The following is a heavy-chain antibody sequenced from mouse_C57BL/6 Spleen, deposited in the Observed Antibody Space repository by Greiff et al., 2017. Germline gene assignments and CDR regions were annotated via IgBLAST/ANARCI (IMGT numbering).Heavy chain of an antibody. J-gene: IGHJ3*01. CDR1: GYTFTDYN. V-gene: IGHV1-18*01. CDR2: INPNNGGT. Sequence: EVKLQESGPELVKPGASVKIPCKASGYTFTDYNMDWVKQSHGKSLEWIGDINPNNGGTIYNQKFKGKATLTVDKSSSTAYMELRSLTSEDTAVYYCARLEKGFAYWGQGTLVTVSA. CDR3: ARLEKGFAY.